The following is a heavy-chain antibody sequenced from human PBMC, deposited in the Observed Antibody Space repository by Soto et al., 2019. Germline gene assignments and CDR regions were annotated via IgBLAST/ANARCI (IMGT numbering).Heavy chain of an antibody. D-gene: IGHD2-2*01. CDR2: IWYDGSNK. V-gene: IGHV3-33*06. CDR1: GFTFSSCG. CDR3: AKDRREKDIVVVPAAEIFDY. Sequence: HPGGSLRLSCAASGFTFSSCGMHWVRQAPGKGLEWVAVIWYDGSNKYYADSVKGRFTISRDNSKNTLYLQMNSLRAEDTAVYYCAKDRREKDIVVVPAAEIFDYWGKGTLVTVSS. J-gene: IGHJ4*02.